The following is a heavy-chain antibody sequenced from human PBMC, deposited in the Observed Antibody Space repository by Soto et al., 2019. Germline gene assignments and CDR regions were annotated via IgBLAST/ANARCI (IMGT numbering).Heavy chain of an antibody. D-gene: IGHD2-2*01. V-gene: IGHV3-73*01. Sequence: LRLSCAASGFTFSGSAMHWVRQASGKGLEWVGRIRSKANSYATAYAASVKGRFTISRDDSKNTAYLQMNSLKTEDTAVYYCTRVKDIVVVPAARYYYYGMDVWGQGTTVTVSS. J-gene: IGHJ6*02. CDR1: GFTFSGSA. CDR3: TRVKDIVVVPAARYYYYGMDV. CDR2: IRSKANSYAT.